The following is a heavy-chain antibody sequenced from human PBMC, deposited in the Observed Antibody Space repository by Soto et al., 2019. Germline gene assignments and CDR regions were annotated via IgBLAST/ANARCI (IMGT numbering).Heavy chain of an antibody. J-gene: IGHJ5*02. CDR3: ARGGAVVVPGAGDRHNWFDP. Sequence: QVQLVQSGAEVKKPGSSVKVSCEASGGTFSSYSFSWVRQAPGQGLEWMGRVIPILGMANYAQKFQGRVTITADKSPSTVYMELSSLRSEDTAVYYCARGGAVVVPGAGDRHNWFDPWGQGTLVTVSS. V-gene: IGHV1-69*02. D-gene: IGHD2-2*01. CDR1: GGTFSSYS. CDR2: VIPILGMA.